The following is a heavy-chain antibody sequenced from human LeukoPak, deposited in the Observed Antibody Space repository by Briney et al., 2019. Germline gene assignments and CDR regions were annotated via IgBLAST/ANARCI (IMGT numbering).Heavy chain of an antibody. Sequence: GGSLRLSCAASGFTLSSLGTHWVSQASAKGREWVAFIRYEGSNKHYADSVKGRFTISRDNSKHTLYLQMNSLRAEDTAVYYCAKSLAIRFLPRPDSYYMDVWGKGTTVTVSS. J-gene: IGHJ6*03. CDR2: IRYEGSNK. V-gene: IGHV3-30*02. CDR3: AKSLAIRFLPRPDSYYMDV. CDR1: GFTLSSLG. D-gene: IGHD3-3*01.